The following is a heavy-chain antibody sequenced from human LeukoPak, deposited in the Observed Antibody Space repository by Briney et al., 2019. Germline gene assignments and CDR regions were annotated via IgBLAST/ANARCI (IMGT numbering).Heavy chain of an antibody. V-gene: IGHV4-30-4*01. CDR1: GASVSSTEYY. J-gene: IGHJ4*02. CDR2: IFHGRT. D-gene: IGHD3-22*01. Sequence: PSETLSLTCTVSGASVSSTEYYWSWVRQPPVKGLEWIGYIFHGRTFYSPSPKSRAAISVDTSKNQFTLRLTSVTAADTAVYFCASAVDYYYDSSGFRYWGQGTLVPVSS. CDR3: ASAVDYYYDSSGFRY.